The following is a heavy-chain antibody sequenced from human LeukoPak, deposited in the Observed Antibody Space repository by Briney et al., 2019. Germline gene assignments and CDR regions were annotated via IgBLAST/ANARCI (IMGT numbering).Heavy chain of an antibody. V-gene: IGHV3-21*01. D-gene: IGHD6-13*01. J-gene: IGHJ4*02. CDR1: GFTFCSYS. Sequence: GGSLSLSCAAAGFTFCSYSMNWARQAPGKGMEWVSSISSSSSYIYYADSVKGRFTVSRDNAKNSLYLQMNSLRAEDTAVYHCARGSAAGTFDYWGQGTLVTVSS. CDR2: ISSSSSYI. CDR3: ARGSAAGTFDY.